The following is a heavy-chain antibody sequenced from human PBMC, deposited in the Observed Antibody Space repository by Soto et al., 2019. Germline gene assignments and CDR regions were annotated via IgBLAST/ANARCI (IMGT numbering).Heavy chain of an antibody. D-gene: IGHD2-21*02. CDR3: ARDRDWNLDY. CDR1: GYSFTTYG. J-gene: IGHJ4*02. CDR2: ISTDKGNT. Sequence: ASVKVSCMACGYSFTTYGMTRVRQAPGQGLEWMGWISTDKGNTKYAQNFQSRATLTTDTSTSTAYMELRSLRSDDTAVYYCARDRDWNLDYWGQGTLVTAPQ. V-gene: IGHV1-18*01.